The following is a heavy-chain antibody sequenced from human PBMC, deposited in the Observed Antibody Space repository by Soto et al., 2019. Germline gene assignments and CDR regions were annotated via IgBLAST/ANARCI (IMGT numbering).Heavy chain of an antibody. CDR1: GFTFSSYW. CDR2: IKQEGGEK. J-gene: IGHJ4*02. Sequence: EVQLVESGGGLVQPGGSLRLSCAASGFTFSSYWMSWVRQAPGKGLEWVANIKQEGGEKNYVDSVKGRFTNSRANAKESLYLQVYRLGAEDTAVYYCGRDLRDCDSGSDSYDYWGQGTLVTVSS. CDR3: GRDLRDCDSGSDSYDY. V-gene: IGHV3-7*04. D-gene: IGHD1-26*01.